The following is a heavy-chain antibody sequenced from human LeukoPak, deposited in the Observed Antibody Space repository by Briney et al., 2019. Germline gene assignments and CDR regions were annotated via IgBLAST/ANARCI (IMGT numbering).Heavy chain of an antibody. CDR2: INHSGST. CDR3: ARHSMVRGGNYYYYGMDV. V-gene: IGHV4-34*01. CDR1: GGSFSGYY. Sequence: PSETLSLTCAVYGGSFSGYYWSWIRQPPGKGLEWIGEINHSGSTNYNPSLKSRVTISVDTSKNQFSLKLSSVTAADTAVYYCARHSMVRGGNYYYYGMDVWGQGTTVTVSS. J-gene: IGHJ6*02. D-gene: IGHD3-10*01.